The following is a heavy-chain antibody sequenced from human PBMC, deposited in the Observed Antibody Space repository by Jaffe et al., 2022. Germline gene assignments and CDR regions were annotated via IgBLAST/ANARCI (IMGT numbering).Heavy chain of an antibody. CDR2: IIPIFGTA. V-gene: IGHV1-69*01. CDR3: ATRAGGGSCYSCAFDI. CDR1: GGTFSSYA. J-gene: IGHJ3*02. D-gene: IGHD2-15*01. Sequence: QVQLVQSGAEVKKPGSSVKVSCKASGGTFSSYAISWVRQAPGQGLEWMGGIIPIFGTANYAQKFQGRVTITADESTSTAYMELSSLRSEDTAVYYCATRAGGGSCYSCAFDIWGQGTMVTVSS.